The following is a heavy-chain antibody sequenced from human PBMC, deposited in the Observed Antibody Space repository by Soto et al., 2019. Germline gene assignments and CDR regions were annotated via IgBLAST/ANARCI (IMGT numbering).Heavy chain of an antibody. V-gene: IGHV3-73*02. CDR2: IRSNSNNYAT. CDR3: TATTVTTGLDI. CDR1: GFTFSDSA. D-gene: IGHD4-17*01. J-gene: IGHJ3*02. Sequence: EVQLVESGGGLVQPGGSLKLSCAASGFTFSDSAMHWVRQASGEGLEWVGRIRSNSNNYATSYAASVKGRFIISRDDSENTAYLQMDSLKTEDTAIYYCTATTVTTGLDIWGQGTMVTVSS.